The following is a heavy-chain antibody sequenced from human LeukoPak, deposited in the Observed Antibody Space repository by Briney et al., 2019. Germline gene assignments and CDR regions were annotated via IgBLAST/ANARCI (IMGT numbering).Heavy chain of an antibody. CDR1: GGSFSGYY. J-gene: IGHJ6*03. V-gene: IGHV4-34*01. D-gene: IGHD6-6*01. CDR2: INHSGST. Sequence: SETLSLTCAVYGGSFSGYYWSWIRQPPGKGLEWIGKINHSGSTNYNPSLKSRVTISVDTSKNQFSLKLSSVTAADTAVYYCARHVIAARTGAYYYMDVWGKGTTVTVSS. CDR3: ARHVIAARTGAYYYMDV.